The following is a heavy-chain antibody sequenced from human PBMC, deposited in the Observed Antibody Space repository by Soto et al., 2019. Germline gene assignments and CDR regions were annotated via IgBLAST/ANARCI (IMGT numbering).Heavy chain of an antibody. CDR2: PRAYNGNT. J-gene: IGHJ4*02. CDR1: GYTFASYA. CDR3: ARDPPPPDY. Sequence: QVQLVQSGAEVKKPGAPVKVSCKASGYTFASYAISWMRQPPGHRLEWTGWPRAYNGNTTYAQQLQGRVTMATDTSTSTAYMELRSLRSDDTAVYYCARDPPPPDYWGQGTLVTVSS. V-gene: IGHV1-18*01.